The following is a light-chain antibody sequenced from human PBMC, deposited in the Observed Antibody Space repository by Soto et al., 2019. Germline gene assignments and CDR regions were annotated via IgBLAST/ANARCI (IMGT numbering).Light chain of an antibody. CDR2: GAS. V-gene: IGKV3-20*01. CDR3: QQYGGSPIT. Sequence: EIVWTQSPGTLSLSPGDRATLSCRASQSVSRSYLGWYQQKPGQAPTLLMSGASNRASGVPVRFSGSGSGTDFTLTISRLEPEDFALYYCQQYGGSPITFGLGTRLEIK. J-gene: IGKJ5*01. CDR1: QSVSRSY.